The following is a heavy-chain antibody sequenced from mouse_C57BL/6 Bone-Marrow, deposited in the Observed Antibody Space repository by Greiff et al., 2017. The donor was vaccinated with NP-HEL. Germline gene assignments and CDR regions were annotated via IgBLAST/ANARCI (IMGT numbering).Heavy chain of an antibody. CDR3: ARPSYYGSSYPFWYAMDY. V-gene: IGHV1-7*01. Sequence: QVQLQQSGAELAKPGASAKLSCKASGYTFTSYWMHWVKQRPGQGLEWIGYINPSSGYTKYNQKFKDKATLTADKSSSTAYMQLSSLTYEDSAVYYCARPSYYGSSYPFWYAMDYWGQGTSVTVSS. J-gene: IGHJ4*01. CDR1: GYTFTSYW. D-gene: IGHD1-1*01. CDR2: INPSSGYT.